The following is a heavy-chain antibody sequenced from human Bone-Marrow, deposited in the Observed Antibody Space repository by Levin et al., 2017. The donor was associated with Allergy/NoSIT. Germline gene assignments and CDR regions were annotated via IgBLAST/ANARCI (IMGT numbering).Heavy chain of an antibody. V-gene: IGHV3-15*01. J-gene: IGHJ6*03. D-gene: IGHD3-3*01. Sequence: SGGSLRLSCAASGFTFSNAWMSWVRQAPGKGLEWVGRIKSKTDGGTTDYAAPVKGRFTISRDDSKNTLYLQMNSLKTEDTAVYYCTTALGARFLEWLLPGMDVWGKGTTVTVSS. CDR2: IKSKTDGGTT. CDR3: TTALGARFLEWLLPGMDV. CDR1: GFTFSNAW.